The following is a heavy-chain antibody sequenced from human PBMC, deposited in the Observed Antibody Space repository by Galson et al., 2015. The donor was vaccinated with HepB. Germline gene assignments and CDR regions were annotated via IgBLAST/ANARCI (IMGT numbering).Heavy chain of an antibody. CDR1: GFTFSSYA. V-gene: IGHV3-23*01. Sequence: SLRLSCAASGFTFSSYAMSWVRQAPGKGLEWVSAISGSGGSTYYADSVKGRFTISRDNSKNTLYLQMNSLRAEDTAVYYCAKDRGLRWSQRGYYFDYWGQGTLVTVSS. D-gene: IGHD4-23*01. CDR3: AKDRGLRWSQRGYYFDY. CDR2: ISGSGGST. J-gene: IGHJ4*02.